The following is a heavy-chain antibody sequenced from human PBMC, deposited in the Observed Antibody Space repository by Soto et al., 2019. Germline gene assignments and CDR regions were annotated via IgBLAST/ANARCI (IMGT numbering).Heavy chain of an antibody. V-gene: IGHV4-34*01. D-gene: IGHD1-26*01. J-gene: IGHJ6*02. CDR3: ARDSLKGATTDYYYGMDV. Sequence: SETLSLTCAVYGGSFSGYYWSWIRQPPGKGLEWIGEINHSGSTNYNPSLKSRVTISVDTSKNQFSLKLSSVTAADTAAYYCARDSLKGATTDYYYGMDVWGQGTTVTVSS. CDR1: GGSFSGYY. CDR2: INHSGST.